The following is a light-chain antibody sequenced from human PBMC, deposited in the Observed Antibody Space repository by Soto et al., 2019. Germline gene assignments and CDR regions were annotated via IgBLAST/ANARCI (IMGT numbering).Light chain of an antibody. CDR3: QQYGTSEII. CDR2: DTS. Sequence: IVLTQSPGTLSSSPGARAPLSCRASQSVSSSYLAWYQQKPGQAPRLLIYDTSSRASGIPDRFSGSGSGTDFTLTISRLETEDFAAFYCQQYGTSEIIFGQGTRLEIK. CDR1: QSVSSSY. V-gene: IGKV3-20*01. J-gene: IGKJ5*01.